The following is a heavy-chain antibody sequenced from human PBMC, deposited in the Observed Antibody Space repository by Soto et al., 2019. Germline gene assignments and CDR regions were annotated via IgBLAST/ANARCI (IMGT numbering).Heavy chain of an antibody. Sequence: PGGSLRLSCAASGFTFDDYAMHWVRQAPGKGLEWVSGISWNSGSIGYADSVKGRFTISRDNAKNSLYLQMNSLRAEDTALYYCAKGDIAAAGLHANYFDYWGQGTLVTVSS. D-gene: IGHD6-13*01. CDR2: ISWNSGSI. CDR1: GFTFDDYA. CDR3: AKGDIAAAGLHANYFDY. V-gene: IGHV3-9*01. J-gene: IGHJ4*02.